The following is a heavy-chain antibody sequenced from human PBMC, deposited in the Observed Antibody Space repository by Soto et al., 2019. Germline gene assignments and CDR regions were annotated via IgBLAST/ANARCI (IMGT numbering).Heavy chain of an antibody. Sequence: GGSLRLSCAASGFTFSSYAMHWVRQAPGKGLEWVAVISYDGSNKYYADSVKGRFTISRDNSKNTLYLQMSSLRGEDTAVYYCARGPSSLTRFDYWGQGTLVTVSS. CDR3: ARGPSSLTRFDY. CDR2: ISYDGSNK. D-gene: IGHD2-2*01. J-gene: IGHJ4*02. CDR1: GFTFSSYA. V-gene: IGHV3-30-3*01.